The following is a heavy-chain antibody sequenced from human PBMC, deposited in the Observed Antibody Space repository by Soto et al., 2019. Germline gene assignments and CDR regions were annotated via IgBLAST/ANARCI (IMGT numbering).Heavy chain of an antibody. D-gene: IGHD3-3*01. Sequence: QVHLQESGPGLVKPSQTLSLTCTVSGGSLTSNGYYWSWIRQRPEKGLEWLGYIYYSGITHFNPSLKSRLSISMDTSNNQFSLNLTSVTAADTAVYFCARDLLYRAVFEIWGQGTLVTVSA. V-gene: IGHV4-31*03. J-gene: IGHJ3*02. CDR2: IYYSGIT. CDR1: GGSLTSNGYY. CDR3: ARDLLYRAVFEI.